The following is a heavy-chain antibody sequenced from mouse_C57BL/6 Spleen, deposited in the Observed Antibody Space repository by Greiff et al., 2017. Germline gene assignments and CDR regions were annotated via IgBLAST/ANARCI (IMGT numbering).Heavy chain of an antibody. CDR2: IYPRSGNT. V-gene: IGHV1-81*01. CDR1: GYTFTSYG. D-gene: IGHD4-1*01. CDR3: LKNCDEENYFDY. J-gene: IGHJ2*01. Sequence: VQLQESGAELARPGASVKLSCKASGYTFTSYGISWVKQRTGQGLEWIGEIYPRSGNTYYNEKFKGKATLTADKSSSTAYMELRSLTSEDSAVYFCLKNCDEENYFDYWGQGTTLTVSS.